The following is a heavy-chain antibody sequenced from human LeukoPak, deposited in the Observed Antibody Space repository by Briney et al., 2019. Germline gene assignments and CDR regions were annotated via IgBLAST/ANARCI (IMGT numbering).Heavy chain of an antibody. CDR1: GFTFNNYG. CDR3: VKFVAGNS. CDR2: IRYDGSNE. D-gene: IGHD1-14*01. J-gene: IGHJ5*02. Sequence: GSLRLSCAASGFTFNNYGMHWVRQAPGKGLEWVAFIRYDGSNEYYADSVKGRFTVHRDNSKNRLFLRMNSLRIEDTAVYFCVKFVAGNSWGQGTLVTVSS. V-gene: IGHV3-30*02.